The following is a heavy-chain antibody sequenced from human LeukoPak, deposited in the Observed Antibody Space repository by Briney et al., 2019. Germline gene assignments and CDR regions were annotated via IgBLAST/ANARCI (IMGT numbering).Heavy chain of an antibody. CDR2: IYSDNT. CDR3: AKDVEPGYLVRYYDY. D-gene: IGHD3-9*01. V-gene: IGHV3-53*01. J-gene: IGHJ4*02. Sequence: PGGSLRLSCTVSGFTVSSNSMSWVRQAPGKGLEWVSFIYSDNTHYSDSVKGRFTISRDNSKNTLYLQMNSLRAEDTAVYYCAKDVEPGYLVRYYDYWGQGTLVTVSS. CDR1: GFTVSSNS.